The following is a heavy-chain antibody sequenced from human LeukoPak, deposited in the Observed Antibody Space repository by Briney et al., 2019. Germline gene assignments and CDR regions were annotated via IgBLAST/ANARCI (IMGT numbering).Heavy chain of an antibody. CDR1: GGTFSSYA. CDR2: IIPIFGTA. J-gene: IGHJ4*02. D-gene: IGHD5-12*01. CDR3: ASGYDYGVTVIDY. V-gene: IGHV1-69*13. Sequence: PGASVKVSCKASGGTFSSYAISWVRQAPGQGLEWMGGIIPIFGTANYAQKFQGRVTITADESTSTAYMELSSLRSEDTAVYYCASGYDYGVTVIDYWGQGTLVTVSS.